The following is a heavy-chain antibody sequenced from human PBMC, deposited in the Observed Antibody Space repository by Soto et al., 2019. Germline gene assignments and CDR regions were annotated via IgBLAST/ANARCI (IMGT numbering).Heavy chain of an antibody. CDR1: GGSISSYY. V-gene: IGHV4-59*01. D-gene: IGHD3-22*01. CDR2: INYSGST. Sequence: SETLSLTCTVSGGSISSYYWSWIRQPPGKGLEWIGYINYSGSTNYNLSLKSRVTMSVDTSKNQFSLKLSSVTAADTVMYYCARGRDTYDNWLDPWGQGTLVTVSS. CDR3: ARGRDTYDNWLDP. J-gene: IGHJ5*02.